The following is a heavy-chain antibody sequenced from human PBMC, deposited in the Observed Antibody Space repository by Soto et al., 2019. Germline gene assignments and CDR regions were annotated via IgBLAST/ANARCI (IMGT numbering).Heavy chain of an antibody. CDR1: GFTFSSYW. CDR2: ISNDGSST. V-gene: IGHV3-74*01. CDR3: ARLPNKSPQN. J-gene: IGHJ1*01. Sequence: EVQLVESGGGLVQPGGSLRLSCVASGFTFSSYWMHWVRQAPGKGLVWVSSISNDGSSTSYADPVKGRFTISRDNAKNTLYLQMNSLRAEDKAVYYCARLPNKSPQNWGQGTLVIVSP.